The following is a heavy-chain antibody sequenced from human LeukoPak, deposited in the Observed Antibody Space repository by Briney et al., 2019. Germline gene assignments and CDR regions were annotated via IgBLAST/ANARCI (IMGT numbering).Heavy chain of an antibody. Sequence: ASVKVSCKASGYTFTGYYMHWVRQAPGQGLEWMGWINPNSGGTNSAQKFQGRVTMTRDTSISTVYMELSRLGPDDTAVYYCAREGWDQRDTAAFDHWGQGTLVTVSS. CDR1: GYTFTGYY. CDR2: INPNSGGT. D-gene: IGHD6-19*01. CDR3: AREGWDQRDTAAFDH. J-gene: IGHJ4*02. V-gene: IGHV1-2*02.